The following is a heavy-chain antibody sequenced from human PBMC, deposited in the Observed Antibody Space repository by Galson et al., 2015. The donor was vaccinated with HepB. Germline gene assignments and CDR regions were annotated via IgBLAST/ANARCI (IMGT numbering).Heavy chain of an antibody. J-gene: IGHJ4*02. V-gene: IGHV3-33*06. Sequence: SLRLSCAASGFTFSSYGMHWVRQAPGKGLEWVAVIWYDGSNKYYADSVKGRFTISRDNSKNTLYLQMNSLRAEDTAVYYCAKVMRGYSYGPDYWGQGTLVTVSS. CDR3: AKVMRGYSYGPDY. CDR2: IWYDGSNK. D-gene: IGHD5-18*01. CDR1: GFTFSSYG.